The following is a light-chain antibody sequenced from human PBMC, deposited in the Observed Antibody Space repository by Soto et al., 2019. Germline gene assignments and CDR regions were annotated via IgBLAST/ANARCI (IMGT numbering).Light chain of an antibody. J-gene: IGKJ2*01. V-gene: IGKV3-20*01. CDR2: GAS. CDR3: QQYGSSPGYT. CDR1: QSVSSSY. Sequence: EIVLTQSPGTLSLSPGERATLSCRASQSVSSSYLAWYQQKPGQAPRRLIYGASSRATGIPDRFSGSGSVTDFTLTISRLEPEDFAVYYCQQYGSSPGYTFGQGTKLEIK.